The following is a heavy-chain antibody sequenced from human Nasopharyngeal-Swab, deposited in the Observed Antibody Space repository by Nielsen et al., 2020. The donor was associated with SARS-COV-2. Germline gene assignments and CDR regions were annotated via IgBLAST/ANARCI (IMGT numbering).Heavy chain of an antibody. CDR1: GFSFSTYN. V-gene: IGHV3-21*01. Sequence: GGSLRLSCTASGFSFSTYNMNWVRQAPGKGLEWVSSISGNRNYIYYADSVKGRFTISRDNARNSLYLQMDSLGAEDTAAYYGASHYNDYIVPVAVDYWGQGALVTVSS. CDR3: ASHYNDYIVPVAVDY. J-gene: IGHJ4*02. D-gene: IGHD4-11*01. CDR2: ISGNRNYI.